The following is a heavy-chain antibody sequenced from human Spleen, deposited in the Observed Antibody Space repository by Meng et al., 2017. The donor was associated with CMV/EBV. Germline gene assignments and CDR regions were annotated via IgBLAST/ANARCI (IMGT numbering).Heavy chain of an antibody. D-gene: IGHD3-10*01. Sequence: GGSLRLSCAASGFTFSSYWMSWVRQAPGKGLEWVANIKQDGSEKYYVDSVKGRFTISRDNAKNSLYLQMNSLRTEDTAFYYCAKDIQYYYGSKRFHYYGMDVWGQGTTVTV. CDR2: IKQDGSEK. V-gene: IGHV3-7*03. CDR3: AKDIQYYYGSKRFHYYGMDV. CDR1: GFTFSSYW. J-gene: IGHJ6*02.